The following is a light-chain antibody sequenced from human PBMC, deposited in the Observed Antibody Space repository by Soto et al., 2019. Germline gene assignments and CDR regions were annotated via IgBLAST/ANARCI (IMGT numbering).Light chain of an antibody. V-gene: IGKV3-20*01. J-gene: IGKJ2*01. Sequence: EVVLTQSPGTLSLSPGQRATLSCRASQSVSSSNLSWYQQKPGQAPRLLISGASSRATGIPDRFSGSGSGTDFTLSISRLEPEDSAVYYCQQYGGSPYTFGQGTKLEIK. CDR1: QSVSSSN. CDR2: GAS. CDR3: QQYGGSPYT.